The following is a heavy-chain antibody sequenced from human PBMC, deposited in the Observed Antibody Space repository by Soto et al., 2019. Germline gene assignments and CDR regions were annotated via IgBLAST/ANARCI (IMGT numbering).Heavy chain of an antibody. D-gene: IGHD2-8*01. V-gene: IGHV3-9*01. J-gene: IGHJ6*02. CDR3: AKDIMVRGDYRRTYGMDV. Sequence: GGSLRLSCAASGFTFDDYAMHWVRQAPGKGLEWVSGISWNSGSIGYADSVKGRFTISRDNAKNSLYLQMNSLRAEDTALYYCAKDIMVRGDYRRTYGMDVWGQGTTVTVSS. CDR2: ISWNSGSI. CDR1: GFTFDDYA.